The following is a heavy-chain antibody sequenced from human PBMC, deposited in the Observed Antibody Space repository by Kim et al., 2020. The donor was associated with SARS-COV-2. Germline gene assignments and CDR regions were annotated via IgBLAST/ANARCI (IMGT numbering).Heavy chain of an antibody. J-gene: IGHJ4*02. CDR3: ARVFSVVNPPDY. V-gene: IGHV1-46*01. D-gene: IGHD2-15*01. Sequence: NYSQYFQGRVTMTSDTSTTTVYMELSSLTSDDTAVYYCARVFSVVNPPDYWGQGTLVTVSS.